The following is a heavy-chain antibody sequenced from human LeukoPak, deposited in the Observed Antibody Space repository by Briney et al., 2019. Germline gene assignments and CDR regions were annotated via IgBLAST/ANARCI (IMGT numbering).Heavy chain of an antibody. Sequence: GGSLRLSCAASGLSFIIYGMHWVRQAPGKGLEWVAFIQYDGSKTVYADSVKGRFTISRDNSKNTLYLQMNSLRAEDTAVYYCAKGRGWEASYYYYYMDVWGKGTTVTISS. CDR1: GLSFIIYG. V-gene: IGHV3-30*02. D-gene: IGHD1-26*01. CDR2: IQYDGSKT. CDR3: AKGRGWEASYYYYYMDV. J-gene: IGHJ6*03.